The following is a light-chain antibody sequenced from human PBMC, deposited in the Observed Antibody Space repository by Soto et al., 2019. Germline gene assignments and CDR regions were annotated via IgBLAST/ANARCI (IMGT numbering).Light chain of an antibody. V-gene: IGLV2-14*01. Sequence: QSVLTQSASVSGSPGQSITISCTGTSSDVGGYKYVSWYQQHPGKAPKLIIYDVSNRPSWVSTRFSGSKFGNTASLTISGLQAEDEADYSCSSSTSNHSWVFGGGTQLTVL. CDR3: SSSTSNHSWV. CDR2: DVS. CDR1: SSDVGGYKY. J-gene: IGLJ3*02.